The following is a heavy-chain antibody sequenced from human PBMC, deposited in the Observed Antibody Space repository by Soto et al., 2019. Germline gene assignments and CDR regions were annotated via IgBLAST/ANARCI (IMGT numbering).Heavy chain of an antibody. CDR2: INHSGST. D-gene: IGHD3-9*01. Sequence: SETLSLTCAVYGGSFSGYYWSWIRQPPGKGLEWIGEINHSGSTNYNPSLKSRVTISVATSKNQFSLKLSSVTAADTAVYYCARERRLRYFDWLSAFDIWGQGTMVTVPS. CDR3: ARERRLRYFDWLSAFDI. J-gene: IGHJ3*02. CDR1: GGSFSGYY. V-gene: IGHV4-34*01.